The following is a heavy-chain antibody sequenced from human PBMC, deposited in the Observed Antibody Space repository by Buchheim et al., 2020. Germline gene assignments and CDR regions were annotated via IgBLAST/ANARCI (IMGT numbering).Heavy chain of an antibody. D-gene: IGHD5-24*01. J-gene: IGHJ4*02. CDR2: ISSSSSYI. CDR3: ARDLEGGGYNPGVVY. Sequence: EVQLLESGGGLVQPGGSLGLSCAASGFTFSSYSMNWVRQAPGKGLEWVSSISSSSSYIYYAVSVKGRFTISRDTAQNSLYLQMNSLRAEDTAVYYCARDLEGGGYNPGVVYWGQGTL. CDR1: GFTFSSYS. V-gene: IGHV3-21*01.